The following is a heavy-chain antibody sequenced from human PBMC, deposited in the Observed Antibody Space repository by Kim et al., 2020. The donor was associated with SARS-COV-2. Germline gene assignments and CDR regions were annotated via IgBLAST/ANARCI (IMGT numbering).Heavy chain of an antibody. Sequence: PSLKSRVTISVDTSKNQFSLKLSSVTAADTAVYYCARRDILTGSGGVDYWGQGTLVTVSS. CDR3: ARRDILTGSGGVDY. D-gene: IGHD3-9*01. J-gene: IGHJ4*02. V-gene: IGHV4-39*01.